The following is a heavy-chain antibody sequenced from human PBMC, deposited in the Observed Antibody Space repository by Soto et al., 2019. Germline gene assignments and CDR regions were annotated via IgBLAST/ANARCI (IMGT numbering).Heavy chain of an antibody. D-gene: IGHD1-26*01. J-gene: IGHJ5*02. Sequence: GGSLRLSCAASGFTFSSYAMSWVRQAPGKGLEWVPAISGSGGSTYYADSVKGRFTISRDNSKNTLYLQMNSLRAEDTAVYYCAKPSSPSGGGWFDPWGQGTLVTVSS. V-gene: IGHV3-23*01. CDR2: ISGSGGST. CDR1: GFTFSSYA. CDR3: AKPSSPSGGGWFDP.